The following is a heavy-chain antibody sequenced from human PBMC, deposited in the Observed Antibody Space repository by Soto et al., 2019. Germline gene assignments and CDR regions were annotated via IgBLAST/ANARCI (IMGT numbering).Heavy chain of an antibody. Sequence: SETLSLTCAVSGDSVSNDNYYWSWIREPPGKGLEWIGYIYYSGTTNYNSYLKSRLSLSVDMSKNQFSLKLASVTAADTAVYFCARSQRGRTAFTFDYWGQGALVTVSS. CDR1: GDSVSNDNYY. V-gene: IGHV4-61*01. CDR3: ARSQRGRTAFTFDY. D-gene: IGHD3-16*01. J-gene: IGHJ4*02. CDR2: IYYSGTT.